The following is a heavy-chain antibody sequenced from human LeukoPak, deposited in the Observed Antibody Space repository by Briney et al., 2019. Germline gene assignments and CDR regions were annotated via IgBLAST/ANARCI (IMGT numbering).Heavy chain of an antibody. V-gene: IGHV3-23*01. CDR2: ISTTGGYT. Sequence: GGSLRLSCVGSGFSFSTYDMGWVRQTPGKGLEWVSAISTTGGYTEDADSVKGRFTISRDNSQNTLFLQTHSLRAEDTAVYYCAKKPATIKFPFDIWGQGTLVTVSP. CDR3: AKKPATIKFPFDI. J-gene: IGHJ4*02. D-gene: IGHD5-24*01. CDR1: GFSFSTYD.